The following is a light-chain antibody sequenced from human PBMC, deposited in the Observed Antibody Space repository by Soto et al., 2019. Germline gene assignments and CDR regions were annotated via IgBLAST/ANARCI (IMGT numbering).Light chain of an antibody. CDR1: QSVSSSY. J-gene: IGKJ4*01. Sequence: EIVLTQSPATLSLSPGERATLSCRASQSVSSSYLAWYQQKPGQAPRLLIYGASSRATGIPDRFSGSGSGTDFTLTISRLELEDFAVYYCQQYGSSLLFGGGTKVDI. CDR2: GAS. V-gene: IGKV3-20*01. CDR3: QQYGSSLL.